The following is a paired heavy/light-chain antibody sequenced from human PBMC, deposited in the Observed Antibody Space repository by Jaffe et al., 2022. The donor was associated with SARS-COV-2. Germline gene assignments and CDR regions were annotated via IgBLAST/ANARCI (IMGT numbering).Light chain of an antibody. CDR2: WAF. CDR1: QNILYSSNNKNY. Sequence: DIVMTQSPDSLAVSLGERATINCKSSQNILYSSNNKNYLAWYQHKAGQPPKLLIYWAFTRESGVPDRFSGSGSGTDFTLTISSLQAEDVAVYYCQQYYGHPNTFGQGTKVEIK. CDR3: QQYYGHPNT. V-gene: IGKV4-1*01. J-gene: IGKJ2*01.
Heavy chain of an antibody. CDR2: ISTHNGDT. Sequence: QIQLVQTGGEVKKPGASVKVSCKASGYTFTNYGISWVRQAPGQGLQWMGWISTHNGDTNYEQKLKGRVTVTSDTSTSTAYMELRNLTSDDTAVYYCVRDPTVYGSGRGYFDFWGQGTLVTVSS. CDR3: VRDPTVYGSGRGYFDF. J-gene: IGHJ4*02. V-gene: IGHV1-18*01. CDR1: GYTFTNYG. D-gene: IGHD3-10*01.